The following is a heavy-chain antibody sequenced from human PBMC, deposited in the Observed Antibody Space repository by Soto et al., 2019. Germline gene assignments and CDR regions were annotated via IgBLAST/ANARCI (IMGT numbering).Heavy chain of an antibody. CDR3: ARSREWLRLRTDSNHVSDY. J-gene: IGHJ4*02. CDR1: GYTFTSYG. CDR2: ISAYNGNT. Sequence: QVQLVQSGAEVKKPGASVKVSCKASGYTFTSYGISWVRQAPGQGLEWMGWISAYNGNTNYAQKLQGRVTMTTDTSMSTAYMELRSLRSDDTAVYYCARSREWLRLRTDSNHVSDYWGQGTLVTVSS. V-gene: IGHV1-18*01. D-gene: IGHD5-12*01.